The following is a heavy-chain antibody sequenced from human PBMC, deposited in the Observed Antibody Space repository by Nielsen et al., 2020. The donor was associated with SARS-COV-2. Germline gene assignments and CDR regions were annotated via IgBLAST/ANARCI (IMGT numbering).Heavy chain of an antibody. D-gene: IGHD1-1*01. J-gene: IGHJ4*02. CDR2: IHYSGTA. CDR3: ATDGFSFGTFDY. V-gene: IGHV4-59*01. CDR1: GGSISRYY. Sequence: SETLSLTCTVSGGSISRYYWSWIRQPPGKGLEWLAYIHYSGTANYNPSLKSRGLVSIDTSKNQFSLKLSSVTAADTAVYYCATDGFSFGTFDYWGQGALVTVSS.